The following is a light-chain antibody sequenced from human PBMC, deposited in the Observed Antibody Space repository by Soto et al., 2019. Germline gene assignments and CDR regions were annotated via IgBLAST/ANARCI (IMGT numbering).Light chain of an antibody. CDR1: QSVLYSSNNKNY. V-gene: IGKV4-1*01. CDR2: WTS. J-gene: IGKJ1*01. Sequence: DIVMTQSPDSLAVSLGERATINCKSSQSVLYSSNNKNYLAWYQQKPGQPPKLLIYWTSIRESGVPDRFSGSGAGTDFTLTISSLQAEDVAVYYCHQYYSTPWTFGQGTKVEIK. CDR3: HQYYSTPWT.